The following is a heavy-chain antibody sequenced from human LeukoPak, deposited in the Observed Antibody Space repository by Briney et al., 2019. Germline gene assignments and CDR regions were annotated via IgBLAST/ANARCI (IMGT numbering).Heavy chain of an antibody. Sequence: PSETLSLTCTVSGGSISSSSYYWGWIRQPPGKGLEWIGSIYYSGSTYYNPSLKSRVTISVDTSKNQFSLKLSSVTAADTAVYYCARLDASDDYGDYEDYFDYWGQGTLVTVSS. J-gene: IGHJ4*02. CDR2: IYYSGST. CDR3: ARLDASDDYGDYEDYFDY. CDR1: GGSISSSSYY. V-gene: IGHV4-39*01. D-gene: IGHD4-17*01.